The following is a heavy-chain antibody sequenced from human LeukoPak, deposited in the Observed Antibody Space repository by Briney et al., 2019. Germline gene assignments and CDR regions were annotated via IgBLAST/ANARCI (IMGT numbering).Heavy chain of an antibody. Sequence: GGSLRLSCAASGFTFSRYWMTWVRQATGKGLEWVANIKQDGSEKYYVGSVMGRFTISRDNAKNSLFLQMNSLRAEDTAVYYCARPHSISGDDAFDIWGHGTMVSVSP. CDR3: ARPHSISGDDAFDI. V-gene: IGHV3-7*01. CDR1: GFTFSRYW. D-gene: IGHD3-3*01. J-gene: IGHJ3*02. CDR2: IKQDGSEK.